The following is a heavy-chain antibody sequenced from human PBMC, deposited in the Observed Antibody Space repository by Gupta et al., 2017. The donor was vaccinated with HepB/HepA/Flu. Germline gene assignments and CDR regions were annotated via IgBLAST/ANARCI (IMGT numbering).Heavy chain of an antibody. CDR2: FSNSGRIQ. CDR1: GFTCYTHD. D-gene: IGHD3-3*01. V-gene: IGHV3-23*01. J-gene: IGHJ4*02. Sequence: EVQLLEAGGGLVQPGGSMRVSCAASGFTCYTHDMSWVREAPGKGLECVSVFSNSGRIQYYAHWGKGRFTVSRANAKNTVYLKMTSLRVEDTALDYGAKGKTGVTDDLGYIDYWGQGTLVTVSS. CDR3: AKGKTGVTDDLGYIDY.